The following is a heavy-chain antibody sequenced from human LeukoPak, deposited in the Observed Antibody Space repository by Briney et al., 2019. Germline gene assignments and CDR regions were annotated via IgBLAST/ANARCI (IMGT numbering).Heavy chain of an antibody. V-gene: IGHV1-69*10. J-gene: IGHJ3*02. Sequence: ASVKVSCKASGGTFSTYPISWVRQAPGQGLEWMGGIIPIVGIANYAQKFRGRVTITADKSTNTAYMELSSLRSEDTAVYYCAGRSGWYDAFDIWGQGTMVTVSS. D-gene: IGHD6-19*01. CDR3: AGRSGWYDAFDI. CDR1: GGTFSTYP. CDR2: IIPIVGIA.